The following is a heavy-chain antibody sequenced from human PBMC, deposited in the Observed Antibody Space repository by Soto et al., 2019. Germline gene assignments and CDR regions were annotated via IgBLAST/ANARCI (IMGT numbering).Heavy chain of an antibody. D-gene: IGHD3-10*01. CDR1: GGSISSGGYY. Sequence: QVQLQESGPGLVKPSQTLSLTCTVSGGSISSGGYYWSWIRQHPGKGLEWIGYIYYSGSTYYNPSLKSRVTISVDTSKTQFSLKLSSVTAEDTAVYYRARAYYYGSGSYYNVGGNWFVPWGQGTLVTVSS. CDR3: ARAYYYGSGSYYNVGGNWFVP. CDR2: IYYSGST. J-gene: IGHJ5*02. V-gene: IGHV4-31*03.